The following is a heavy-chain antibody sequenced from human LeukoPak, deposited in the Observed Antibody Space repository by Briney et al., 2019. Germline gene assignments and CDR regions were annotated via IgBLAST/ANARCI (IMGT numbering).Heavy chain of an antibody. Sequence: SETLSLTCAVYGGSFSGYYWSWIRQPPGKGLEWIGEINHSGSTNYNPSLKSRVTISVDTSKNQFSLKLSSVTAADTAVYYCAREPYDFWSGYYRYNWFDPWGQGTLVTVSS. CDR3: AREPYDFWSGYYRYNWFDP. V-gene: IGHV4-34*01. CDR1: GGSFSGYY. J-gene: IGHJ5*02. D-gene: IGHD3-3*01. CDR2: INHSGST.